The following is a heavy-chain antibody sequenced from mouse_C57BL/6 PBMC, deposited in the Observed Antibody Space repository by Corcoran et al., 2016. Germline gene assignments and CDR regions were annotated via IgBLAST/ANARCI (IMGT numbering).Heavy chain of an antibody. CDR2: IFPGSGST. CDR3: AREGYGSSYGWYFDV. CDR1: GYTFTDYY. D-gene: IGHD1-1*01. J-gene: IGHJ1*03. Sequence: QVQLQQSGPELVKPVASVKISCKASGYTFTDYYINWVKQRPGQGLEWIGWIFPGSGSTYYNEKFKGKATLTVDKSSSTAYMLLSSLTSEDSAVYFCAREGYGSSYGWYFDVWGTGTTVTVSS. V-gene: IGHV1-75*01.